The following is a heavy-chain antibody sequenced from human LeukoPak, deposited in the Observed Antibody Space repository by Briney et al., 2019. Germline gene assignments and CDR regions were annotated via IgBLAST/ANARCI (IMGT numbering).Heavy chain of an antibody. D-gene: IGHD6-13*01. J-gene: IGHJ4*02. CDR3: ARSYPYSSSWYHFDY. V-gene: IGHV3-53*01. Sequence: PGGSLRLSCAASGFKFDDYGMSWVRQAPGKGLEWVSVIYSGGSTYYADSVKGRFTISRDNSKNTLYLQMNSLRAEDTAVYYCARSYPYSSSWYHFDYWGQGTLVTVSS. CDR2: IYSGGST. CDR1: GFKFDDYG.